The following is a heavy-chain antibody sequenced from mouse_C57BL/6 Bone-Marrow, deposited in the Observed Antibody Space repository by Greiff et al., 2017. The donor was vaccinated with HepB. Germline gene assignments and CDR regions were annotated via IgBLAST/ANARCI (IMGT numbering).Heavy chain of an antibody. V-gene: IGHV1-74*01. J-gene: IGHJ3*01. CDR1: GYTFTSYW. D-gene: IGHD3-2*02. CDR2: IHPSDSDT. CDR3: AIVGGLSNRLAAY. Sequence: VQLKQPGAELVKPGASVKVSCKASGYTFTSYWMHWVKQRPGQGLEWIGRIHPSDSDTNYNQKFKGKATLTVDKSSSTAYMQLSSLTSEDSAVYYCAIVGGLSNRLAAYWGQGTLVTVSA.